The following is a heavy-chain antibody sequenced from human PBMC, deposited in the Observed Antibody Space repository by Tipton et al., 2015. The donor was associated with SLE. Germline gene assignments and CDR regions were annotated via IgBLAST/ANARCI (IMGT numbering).Heavy chain of an antibody. D-gene: IGHD6-13*01. V-gene: IGHV1-69*01. CDR2: IIPIFGTA. Sequence: QVQLVQSGAEVKKPGASVKVSCKASGYTFITYDINWVRQATGQGLEWMGGIIPIFGTANYAQKFQGRVTITADESTSTAYMELSSLRSEDTAVYYCARRGSSSWYFDYWGQGTLVTVSS. J-gene: IGHJ4*02. CDR1: GYTFITYD. CDR3: ARRGSSSWYFDY.